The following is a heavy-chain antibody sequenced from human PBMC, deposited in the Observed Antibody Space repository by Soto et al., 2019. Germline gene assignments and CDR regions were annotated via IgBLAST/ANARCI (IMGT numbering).Heavy chain of an antibody. CDR3: ARGGRRDGYNSHRY. Sequence: SETLSLTCTVSGGSISSGGYYWSWIRQHPGKGLEWIGYIYYSGSTYYNPSLKSRVTISVDTSKNQFSLKLSSVTAADTAVYYCARGGRRDGYNSHRYWGQGTLVTVSS. V-gene: IGHV4-31*03. CDR2: IYYSGST. J-gene: IGHJ4*02. D-gene: IGHD5-12*01. CDR1: GGSISSGGYY.